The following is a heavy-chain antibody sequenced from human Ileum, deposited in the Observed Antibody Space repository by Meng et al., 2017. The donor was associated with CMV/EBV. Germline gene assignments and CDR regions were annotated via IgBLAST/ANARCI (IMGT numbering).Heavy chain of an antibody. V-gene: IGHV3-15*01. J-gene: IGHJ4*02. Sequence: GGSLRLSCAASGFTFSQGWMSWVRQAPGKGLEWVGRIKREDESATTDYAAPVKGRFTISRDDSKNMVYLQMNSLKVEDTALYYCTPDLAGIAGNYWGQGALVTVSS. CDR2: IKREDESATT. D-gene: IGHD6-13*01. CDR3: TPDLAGIAGNY. CDR1: GFTFSQGW.